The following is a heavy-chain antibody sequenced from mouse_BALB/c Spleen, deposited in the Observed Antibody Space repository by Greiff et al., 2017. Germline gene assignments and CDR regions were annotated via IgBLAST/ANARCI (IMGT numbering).Heavy chain of an antibody. CDR3: ARGYFDV. CDR2: ISYSGST. Sequence: VQLKESGPGLVKPSQSLSLTCTVTGYSITSDYAWNWIRQFPGNTLEWMGYISYSGSTSYNPSLKSRISITRDTSKNQFFLQLNSVTTEDTATYYCARGYFDVWGAGTTVTVSS. J-gene: IGHJ1*01. V-gene: IGHV3-2*02. CDR1: GYSITSDYA.